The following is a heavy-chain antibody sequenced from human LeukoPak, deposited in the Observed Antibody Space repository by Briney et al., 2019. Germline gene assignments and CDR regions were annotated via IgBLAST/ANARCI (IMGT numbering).Heavy chain of an antibody. J-gene: IGHJ4*02. CDR3: ATDGYCSGGSCYSYDN. D-gene: IGHD2-15*01. CDR2: SKSKTGGGTT. CDR1: GFIFSKAW. V-gene: IGHV3-15*01. Sequence: PGGSLRLSCAASGFIFSKAWVTWVRQAPGKGLEWVGRSKSKTGGGTTDYGAPVKGRFSISRDDSKNTLYLQMNSLKIEDTAVYYCATDGYCSGGSCYSYDNWGQGTLVTVSS.